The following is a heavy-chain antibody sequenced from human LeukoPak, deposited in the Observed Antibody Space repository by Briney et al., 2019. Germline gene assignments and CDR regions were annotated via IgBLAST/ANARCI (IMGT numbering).Heavy chain of an antibody. CDR1: GFTFSSYS. V-gene: IGHV3-48*02. CDR3: ATSSVVREIDY. D-gene: IGHD3-10*01. J-gene: IGHJ4*02. Sequence: GGSLRLSCAASGFTFSSYSMNWVRQAPGKGLEWVSYISSGGTKYYADSVKGRFTISRDNPKSSLYLQMNSLRDEDTAVYYCATSSVVREIDYWGQGTLVTVSS. CDR2: ISSGGTK.